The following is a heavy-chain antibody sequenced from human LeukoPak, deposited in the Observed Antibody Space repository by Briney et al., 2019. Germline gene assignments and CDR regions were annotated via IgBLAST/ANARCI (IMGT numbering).Heavy chain of an antibody. Sequence: PGGSLRLSCAASGFTLSSYWMSWVRQAPGEGLEWVANIKQDGSEKYYVDSVKGRFTISRDNAKNSLYLQMNSLRAEDTAVYYCARDGDRSLWSPEYYFDYWGQGTLVTVSS. V-gene: IGHV3-7*01. CDR2: IKQDGSEK. J-gene: IGHJ4*02. CDR1: GFTLSSYW. CDR3: ARDGDRSLWSPEYYFDY. D-gene: IGHD3-16*02.